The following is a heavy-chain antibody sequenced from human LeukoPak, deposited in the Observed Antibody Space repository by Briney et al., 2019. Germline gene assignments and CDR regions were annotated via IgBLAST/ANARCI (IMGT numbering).Heavy chain of an antibody. J-gene: IGHJ4*02. Sequence: SETLSLTCTVSGVSISSSYSYWGWIRQPPGMGLEWIGSIYYSGSTYYNPSLKSRVTISVDTSKNQFSLKLSSVTAADTAVYYCARRDYYGSGSYYWGQGTLVTVSS. V-gene: IGHV4-39*01. CDR3: ARRDYYGSGSYY. CDR1: GVSISSSYSY. D-gene: IGHD3-10*01. CDR2: IYYSGST.